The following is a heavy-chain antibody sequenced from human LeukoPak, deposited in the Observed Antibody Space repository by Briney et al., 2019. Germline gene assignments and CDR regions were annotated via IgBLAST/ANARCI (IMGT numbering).Heavy chain of an antibody. V-gene: IGHV3-7*04. CDR3: ARNMGDY. D-gene: IGHD2/OR15-2a*01. J-gene: IGHJ4*02. CDR1: GFTFSTYW. Sequence: GGSLRLSCTVSGFTFSTYWMTWVRQAPEKGLEWVANVNQDGSEKNYVDSVRGRFTISRDNAKNSLYLQMNSLRAEDTAVYYCARNMGDYWGQGTLVTVSS. CDR2: VNQDGSEK.